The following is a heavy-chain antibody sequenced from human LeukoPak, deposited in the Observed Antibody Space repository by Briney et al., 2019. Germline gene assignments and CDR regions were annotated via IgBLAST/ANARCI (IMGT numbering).Heavy chain of an antibody. CDR2: IYYSGRT. V-gene: IGHV4-39*07. CDR1: GGPISSSSYY. Sequence: SETLSLTCTVSGGPISSSSYYWGWIRKPPGKGLERIGSIYYSGRTYYNPSLNSQVNISVDTSKNQFSLKLSSVTAADTAVYYCASFGEMDTAMVNYSHYYYMDVWGKGTTVTVSS. D-gene: IGHD5-18*01. CDR3: ASFGEMDTAMVNYSHYYYMDV. J-gene: IGHJ6*03.